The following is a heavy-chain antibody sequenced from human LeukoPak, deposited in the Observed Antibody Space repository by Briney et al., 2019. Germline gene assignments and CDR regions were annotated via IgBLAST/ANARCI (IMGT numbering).Heavy chain of an antibody. CDR2: ISWNSGSI. V-gene: IGHV3-9*01. CDR3: AKDFFSWGSNLYYFDC. J-gene: IGHJ4*02. D-gene: IGHD7-27*01. CDR1: GFTFDDYA. Sequence: GGSLRLSCAASGFTFDDYAMHWVRQAPGKGLEWVSGISWNSGSIGYADSVKGRFTTSRDNAKNSLYLQMNSLRAEDTALYYCAKDFFSWGSNLYYFDCWGQGTLVTVSS.